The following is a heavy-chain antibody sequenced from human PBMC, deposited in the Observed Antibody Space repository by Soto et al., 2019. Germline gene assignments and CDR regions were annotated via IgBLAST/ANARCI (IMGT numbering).Heavy chain of an antibody. CDR2: ISSSSSYI. CDR1: GFTFSSYS. Sequence: EVQLVESGGGLVKPGGFLRLSCAASGFTFSSYSMNWVRQAPGKGLEWVSSISSSSSYIYYADSVKGRFTISRDNAKNSLYLQMNSLRAEDTAVYYCASTSADNWFDPWGQGTLVTVSS. CDR3: ASTSADNWFDP. V-gene: IGHV3-21*01. J-gene: IGHJ5*02.